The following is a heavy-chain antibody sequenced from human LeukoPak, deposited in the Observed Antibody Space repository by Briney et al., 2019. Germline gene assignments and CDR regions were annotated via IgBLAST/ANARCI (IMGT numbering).Heavy chain of an antibody. CDR1: GFTFSSYG. J-gene: IGHJ6*02. Sequence: GRSLRLSCAASGFTFSSYGMHWVRQAPGKGLEWVAVISYDGSNKYYADSVKGRFTISRDNSKNTLYLRMNSLRAEDTAVYYCAKDGVYGMDVWGQGTTVTVSS. V-gene: IGHV3-30*18. CDR2: ISYDGSNK. CDR3: AKDGVYGMDV. D-gene: IGHD3-16*01.